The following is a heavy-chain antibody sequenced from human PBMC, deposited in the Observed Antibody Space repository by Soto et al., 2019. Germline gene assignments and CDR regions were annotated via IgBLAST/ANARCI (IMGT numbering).Heavy chain of an antibody. D-gene: IGHD3-22*01. CDR3: AKDGHTYYYDSSGYYYPDYFDY. J-gene: IGHJ4*02. V-gene: IGHV3-23*01. Sequence: PGGSLRLSCAASGFTFSSYAMSWVRQAPGKGLEWVSAISGSGGSTYYADSVKGRFTISRDNSKNTLYLQMNSLRAEDTAVYYCAKDGHTYYYDSSGYYYPDYFDYWGQGTLVTVSS. CDR2: ISGSGGST. CDR1: GFTFSSYA.